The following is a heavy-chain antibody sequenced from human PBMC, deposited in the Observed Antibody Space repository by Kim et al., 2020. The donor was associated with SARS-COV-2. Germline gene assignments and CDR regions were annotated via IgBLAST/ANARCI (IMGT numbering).Heavy chain of an antibody. Sequence: GGSLRLSCAASGFTFSSYAMSWVRQAPGKGLEWVSAISGSGGSTYYADSVKGRFTISRDNSKNTLYLQMNSLRAEDTAVYYCAKDRVLRYFDWLSTDDYYYGMDVWGQGTTVTVSS. V-gene: IGHV3-23*01. CDR1: GFTFSSYA. CDR3: AKDRVLRYFDWLSTDDYYYGMDV. CDR2: ISGSGGST. D-gene: IGHD3-9*01. J-gene: IGHJ6*02.